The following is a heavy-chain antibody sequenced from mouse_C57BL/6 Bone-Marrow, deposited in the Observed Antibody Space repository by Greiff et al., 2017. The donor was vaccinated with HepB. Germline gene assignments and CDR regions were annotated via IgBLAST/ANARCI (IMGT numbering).Heavy chain of an antibody. CDR3: ARWPLY. D-gene: IGHD6-1*01. CDR1: GYTFTNYW. Sequence: ESGAELVRPGTSVKMSCKASGYTFTNYWIGWAKQRPGHGLEWIGDIYPGGGYTNYNEKFKGKATLTAEKSSSTAYMQFSSLTSEDSAIYYCARWPLYWGQGTTLTVSS. J-gene: IGHJ2*01. CDR2: IYPGGGYT. V-gene: IGHV1-63*01.